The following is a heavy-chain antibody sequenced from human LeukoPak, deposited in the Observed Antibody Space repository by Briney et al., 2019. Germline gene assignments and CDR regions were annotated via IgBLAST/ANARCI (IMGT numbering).Heavy chain of an antibody. Sequence: GESLKISCRGSGYSFTNLWIGWVRQRPGRGLEWMGIIYPGDSDTRYGTSFQGHVTISVDKSISTAYLQWSSLKASDTAMYFCASYGSSGTYSHGFDLWGQGTKVTVSS. V-gene: IGHV5-51*01. J-gene: IGHJ3*01. CDR1: GYSFTNLW. CDR3: ASYGSSGTYSHGFDL. CDR2: IYPGDSDT. D-gene: IGHD3-10*01.